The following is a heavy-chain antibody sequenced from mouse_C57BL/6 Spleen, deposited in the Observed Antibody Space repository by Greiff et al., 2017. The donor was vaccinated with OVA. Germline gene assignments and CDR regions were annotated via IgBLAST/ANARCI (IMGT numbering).Heavy chain of an antibody. CDR3: ARNYYGSSSEHFDV. Sequence: VKLVESGPGLVAPSQSLSITCTVSGFSLTSYAISWVRQPPGKGLEWLGVIWTGGGTNYNSALKSRLSISKDNSKSQVFLKMNSLQTDDTARYYCARNYYGSSSEHFDVWGTGTTVTVSS. D-gene: IGHD1-1*01. CDR2: IWTGGGT. V-gene: IGHV2-9-1*01. J-gene: IGHJ1*03. CDR1: GFSLTSYA.